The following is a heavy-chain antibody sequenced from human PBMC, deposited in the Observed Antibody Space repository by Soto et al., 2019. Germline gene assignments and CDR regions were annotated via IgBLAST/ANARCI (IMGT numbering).Heavy chain of an antibody. CDR3: ARDREYYYDSSGYRHYYVMDV. CDR1: GGSISSYY. CDR2: IYYSGST. J-gene: IGHJ6*02. V-gene: IGHV4-59*01. D-gene: IGHD3-22*01. Sequence: SETLSLTCTVSGGSISSYYWSWIRQPPGKGLGWIGYIYYSGSTNYNPSLKSRVTISVDTSKNQFSLKLSSVTAADTALYYCARDREYYYDSSGYRHYYVMDVWGQGTTVTVSS.